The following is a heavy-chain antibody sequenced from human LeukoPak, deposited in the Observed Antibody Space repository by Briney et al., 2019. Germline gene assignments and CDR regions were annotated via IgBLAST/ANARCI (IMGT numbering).Heavy chain of an antibody. V-gene: IGHV3-48*04. Sequence: GGSLRLSCAASGFTFSDYSMNWVRQAPGKGLEWISYVGISSGNTKYADSVKGRFTISGGSAKNSVFLQMNSLRVEDTAVYYCARDHRYAFDNWGQGTLVTVSS. CDR3: ARDHRYAFDN. J-gene: IGHJ4*02. D-gene: IGHD5-12*01. CDR2: VGISSGNT. CDR1: GFTFSDYS.